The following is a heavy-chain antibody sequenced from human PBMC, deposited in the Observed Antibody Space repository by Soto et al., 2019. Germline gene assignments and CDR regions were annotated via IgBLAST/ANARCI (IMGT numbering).Heavy chain of an antibody. CDR2: INAGKGNT. Sequence: ASVKVSCKASGYIFTSYAIHWVRQAPGQRLEWMGWINAGKGNTKYSQKFQGRVTITRDTSASVAYMELSNLASQDTAVYYCARSEVIPKGCDYWGQGTLVTVSS. D-gene: IGHD2-2*02. J-gene: IGHJ4*02. CDR1: GYIFTSYA. V-gene: IGHV1-3*01. CDR3: ARSEVIPKGCDY.